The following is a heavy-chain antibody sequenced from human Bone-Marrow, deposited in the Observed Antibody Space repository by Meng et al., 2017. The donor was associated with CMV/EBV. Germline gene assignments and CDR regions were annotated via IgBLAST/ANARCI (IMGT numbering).Heavy chain of an antibody. CDR1: GLTFSGYW. J-gene: IGHJ3*02. CDR3: ARDLGFWHFDI. Sequence: GESLKISCAASGLTFSGYWMDWVRQAPGKGLEWVANIGPDGSQKYYVDSVKGRFTISRDNAKNSLYLQMNSLRAEDTAFYFCARDLGFWHFDIWGQGKMVTVSS. V-gene: IGHV3-7*01. CDR2: IGPDGSQK. D-gene: IGHD2/OR15-2a*01.